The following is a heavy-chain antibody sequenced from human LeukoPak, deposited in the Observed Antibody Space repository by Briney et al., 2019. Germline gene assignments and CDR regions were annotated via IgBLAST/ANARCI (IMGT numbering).Heavy chain of an antibody. CDR2: INPNSGGT. CDR3: ARGAAQNRPLVDTAMTH. V-gene: IGHV1-2*04. Sequence: ASVKVSCKASGYTFTGYYMHWVRQAPGQGLEWMGWINPNSGGTNYAQKFQGWVTMTRDTSISTAYMELSRLRSDDTAVYYCARGAAQNRPLVDTAMTHWGQGTLVTVSS. D-gene: IGHD5-18*01. J-gene: IGHJ1*01. CDR1: GYTFTGYY.